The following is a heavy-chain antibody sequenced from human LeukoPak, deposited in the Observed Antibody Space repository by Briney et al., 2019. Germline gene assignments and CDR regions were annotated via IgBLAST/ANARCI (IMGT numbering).Heavy chain of an antibody. CDR3: ARLYSSSSFFYYYYMDV. D-gene: IGHD6-6*01. Sequence: GRSLRLSCAASGFTFSSYAMHWVRQAPGKGLEWVAVISYDGSNKYYADSVKGRFTISRDNAKNSLYLQMNSLRAEDTAVYYCARLYSSSSFFYYYYMDVWGKGTTVTVSS. J-gene: IGHJ6*03. CDR2: ISYDGSNK. CDR1: GFTFSSYA. V-gene: IGHV3-30*04.